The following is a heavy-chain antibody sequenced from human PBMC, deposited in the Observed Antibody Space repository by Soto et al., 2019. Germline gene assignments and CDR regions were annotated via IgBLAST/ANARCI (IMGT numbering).Heavy chain of an antibody. CDR2: IYYSGST. CDR1: GGSISSYY. Sequence: SETLSLTCTVSGGSISSYYWSWIRQPPGKGLEWIGYIYYSGSTNYNPSLKSRVTISVDTSKNQFSLKLSSVTAADTAVYYCARAYGDYVFDYWGQGPLVTVS. V-gene: IGHV4-59*01. J-gene: IGHJ4*02. D-gene: IGHD4-17*01. CDR3: ARAYGDYVFDY.